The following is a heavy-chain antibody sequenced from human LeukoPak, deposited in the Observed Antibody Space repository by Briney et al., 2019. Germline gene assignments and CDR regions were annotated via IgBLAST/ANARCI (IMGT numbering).Heavy chain of an antibody. J-gene: IGHJ2*01. CDR3: ARMRGYTYGYWYLDP. D-gene: IGHD5-18*01. CDR2: MNPSSGNT. CDR1: GYTFSSYD. V-gene: IGHV1-8*01. Sequence: GASVKVSCKAAGYTFSSYDINWVRQAPGQGPEWMGWMNPSSGNTGYTQKFQGRVTMTRDTSISTAYMELSSLRSEDTALYYCARMRGYTYGYWYLDPWGRGTLVTVSS.